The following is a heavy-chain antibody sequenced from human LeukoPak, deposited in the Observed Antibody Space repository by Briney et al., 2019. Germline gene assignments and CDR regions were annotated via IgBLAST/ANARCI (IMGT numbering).Heavy chain of an antibody. V-gene: IGHV3-33*08. CDR1: GFTVRSNY. Sequence: GGSLRLSCAASGFTVRSNYMSWVRQAPGKGLDWVAVIWYDGSNKYYGDAVKGRFTISRDNSKNTLYLQMNSLRAEDTAVYYCARVAPIYSSSLYYLDSWGQGTLVTVSS. J-gene: IGHJ4*02. D-gene: IGHD6-13*01. CDR3: ARVAPIYSSSLYYLDS. CDR2: IWYDGSNK.